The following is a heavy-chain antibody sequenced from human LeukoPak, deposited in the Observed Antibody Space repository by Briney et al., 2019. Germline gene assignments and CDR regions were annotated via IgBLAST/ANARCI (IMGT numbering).Heavy chain of an antibody. Sequence: GGSLRLSCAASGFTFSSYAMHWVRQAPGKGLEYVSAISSNRGSTYYANSVKGRFTISRDNSKNTLYLQMGSLRAEDMAVYYCARGQVDTAMDYWGQGTLVTVSS. D-gene: IGHD5-18*01. CDR3: ARGQVDTAMDY. J-gene: IGHJ4*02. CDR2: ISSNRGST. CDR1: GFTFSSYA. V-gene: IGHV3-64*01.